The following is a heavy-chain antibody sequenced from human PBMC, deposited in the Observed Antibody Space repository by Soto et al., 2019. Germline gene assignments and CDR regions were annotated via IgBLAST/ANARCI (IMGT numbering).Heavy chain of an antibody. V-gene: IGHV4-4*07. CDR1: GGTMNSYY. CDR3: ARGQRFSDWFDP. Sequence: QVHLQESGPGLVKPSETLSLNCTVSGGTMNSYYWTWIRQPAGKGLEWIGRIYSSGSTKYNPSLQSRVTMSLDTSKNQFSLRLTSVTAADTAVYYCARGQRFSDWFDPWGQGTLVTVSS. J-gene: IGHJ5*02. CDR2: IYSSGST. D-gene: IGHD3-3*01.